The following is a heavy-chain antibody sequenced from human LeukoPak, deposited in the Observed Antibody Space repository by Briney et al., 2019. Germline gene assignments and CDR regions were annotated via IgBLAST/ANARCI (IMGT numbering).Heavy chain of an antibody. J-gene: IGHJ4*02. V-gene: IGHV3-23*01. CDR1: GFTFSSYA. D-gene: IGHD6-13*01. CDR3: AKDRAGQQLSFDY. Sequence: GGSLRLSCAASGFTFSSYAMSWVRQAPGKGLEWVSAISGSGGSTYYADSVKGRFTISRDNSKNTLYLQMNSLRVEDTAVYYCAKDRAGQQLSFDYWGQGTLVTVSS. CDR2: ISGSGGST.